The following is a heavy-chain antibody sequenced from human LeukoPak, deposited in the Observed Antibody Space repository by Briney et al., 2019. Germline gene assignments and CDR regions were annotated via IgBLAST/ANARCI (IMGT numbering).Heavy chain of an antibody. J-gene: IGHJ6*03. CDR2: IKQDGSEK. Sequence: GGSLRLSCAVSGFTFSSHWMSWVRQAPGKGLEWVANIKQDGSEKYYVDSVKGRFTISRDNAKNSLYLQMNSLRAEDTAVYYCARDSSTSPYYYYYYMDVWGKGTTVTVSS. CDR1: GFTFSSHW. V-gene: IGHV3-7*01. CDR3: ARDSSTSPYYYYYYMDV. D-gene: IGHD2-2*01.